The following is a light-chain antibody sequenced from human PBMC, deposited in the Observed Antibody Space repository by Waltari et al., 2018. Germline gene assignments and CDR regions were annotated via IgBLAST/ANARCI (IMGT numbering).Light chain of an antibody. CDR1: NSNLGSNT. Sequence: QSVLTQPPSASGTPGQRVSISCSGTNSNLGSNTVNWYQQLPGTAPKLLIYSNNHRPSGVPDLCSGSKSGTSASLAISGLQPEDEADYYCSTWDGSLKGLLFGGGTKLTV. J-gene: IGLJ3*02. V-gene: IGLV1-44*01. CDR2: SNN. CDR3: STWDGSLKGLL.